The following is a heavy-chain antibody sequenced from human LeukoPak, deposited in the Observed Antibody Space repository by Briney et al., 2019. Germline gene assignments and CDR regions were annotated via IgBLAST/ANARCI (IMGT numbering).Heavy chain of an antibody. Sequence: GGSLRLSCAASGFTVSSNYMSWVRQAPGKGLEWVSVIYSGGSTYYADSVKGRFTISRDNSKNTLYLQMNSLRVEDTAVYYCASDSAVYDSSGYFSFDYWGQGTLVTVSS. CDR2: IYSGGST. J-gene: IGHJ4*02. CDR3: ASDSAVYDSSGYFSFDY. V-gene: IGHV3-66*01. D-gene: IGHD3-22*01. CDR1: GFTVSSNY.